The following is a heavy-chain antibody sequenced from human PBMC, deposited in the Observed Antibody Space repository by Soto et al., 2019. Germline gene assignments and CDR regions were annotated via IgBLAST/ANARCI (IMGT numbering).Heavy chain of an antibody. J-gene: IGHJ4*02. V-gene: IGHV3-30*03. CDR2: ISDDGSNK. D-gene: IGHD1-1*01. Sequence: GGSLRLSCAASGFRFSGYGMHWVRQAPGKGLEWLAAISDDGSNKYYGDSGKGRFTISRDNSKNTLYLQINSLRAEDTAVYYCARAKEVPGKFSWFDYWGQGTLVTVSS. CDR3: ARAKEVPGKFSWFDY. CDR1: GFRFSGYG.